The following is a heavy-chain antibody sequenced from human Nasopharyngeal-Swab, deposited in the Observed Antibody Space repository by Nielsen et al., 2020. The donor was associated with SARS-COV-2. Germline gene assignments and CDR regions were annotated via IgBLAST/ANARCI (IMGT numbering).Heavy chain of an antibody. V-gene: IGHV1-2*04. D-gene: IGHD2-21*02. CDR2: INPKSGGT. J-gene: IGHJ3*02. Sequence: ASVKVSCKASGYTFTGYYMHWVRQAPGQGLEWMGWINPKSGGTNYAQKFQGWVTMTRDTSISTAYMELSRLRSDDTAVYYCARSHIVVVTDAFDIWGQGTMVTVSS. CDR1: GYTFTGYY. CDR3: ARSHIVVVTDAFDI.